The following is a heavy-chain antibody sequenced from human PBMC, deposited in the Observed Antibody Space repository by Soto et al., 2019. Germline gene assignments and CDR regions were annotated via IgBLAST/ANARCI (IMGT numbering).Heavy chain of an antibody. Sequence: GESLKISCRGSGYDFNTNWFGWVRQLPGRGLEWVGIMYPGDSDTRYNPSLQDHVTLSVDVTVRTAFLQWRSLETSDTGMYFCAPITRDCNKHSCYYGDNWCQGTQVTVSS. CDR3: APITRDCNKHSCYYGDN. CDR1: GYDFNTNW. V-gene: IGHV5-51*01. CDR2: MYPGDSDT. D-gene: IGHD3-3*01. J-gene: IGHJ4*02.